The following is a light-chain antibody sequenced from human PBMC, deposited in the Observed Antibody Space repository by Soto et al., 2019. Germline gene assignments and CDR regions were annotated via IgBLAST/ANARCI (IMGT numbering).Light chain of an antibody. Sequence: DIVMTQSPDSLAVSLGEWATINCKSSQSVLSSSNNLNYLAWYQQKPGQPPKLLLYWASTRESGVPNRFSGRGSGTDFTLTIGSLQAEDVAVYYCQQYYKTPPTFGQGTKVEIK. V-gene: IGKV4-1*01. CDR1: QSVLSSSNNLNY. CDR2: WAS. J-gene: IGKJ1*01. CDR3: QQYYKTPPT.